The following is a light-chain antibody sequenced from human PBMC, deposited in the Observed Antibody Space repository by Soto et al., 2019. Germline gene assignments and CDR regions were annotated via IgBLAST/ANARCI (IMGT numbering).Light chain of an antibody. Sequence: EIVSTQSPGTLSLSPGERATLSCRASQSVSSSYLAWYQQKPGQAPRLLIYGASSRATGIPDRFSGSGSGTDFTLTISRLEPEDFAVYYCQQRGNWPITFGQGTRLEIK. CDR1: QSVSSSY. CDR2: GAS. J-gene: IGKJ5*01. V-gene: IGKV3D-20*02. CDR3: QQRGNWPIT.